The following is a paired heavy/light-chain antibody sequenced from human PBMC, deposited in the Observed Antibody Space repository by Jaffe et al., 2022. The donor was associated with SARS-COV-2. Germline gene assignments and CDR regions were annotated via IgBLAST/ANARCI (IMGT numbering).Light chain of an antibody. Sequence: EIVLTQSPATLSLSPGERATLSCRASQSVSTNLAWYQQKPGQAPRLLIYDASNRATGIPARFSGSGSETDFTLTISSLEPEDFAIYFCQQRGNWWTFGQGTKVEIK. J-gene: IGKJ1*01. CDR2: DAS. V-gene: IGKV3-11*01. CDR3: QQRGNWWT. CDR1: QSVSTN.
Heavy chain of an antibody. CDR1: GFTFRNAW. D-gene: IGHD2-15*01. J-gene: IGHJ6*03. CDR3: TTARWWTWYMDV. V-gene: IGHV3-15*01. Sequence: QLVESGGGLVKPGGSLRLSCAASGFTFRNAWMNWVRQAPGKGLEWVGRLKTKAEGETTDYAAPVKDRFTISRDDSKDMLYLQMNSLKIEDTAVYYCTTARWWTWYMDVWGKGTTVTVSS. CDR2: LKTKAEGETT.